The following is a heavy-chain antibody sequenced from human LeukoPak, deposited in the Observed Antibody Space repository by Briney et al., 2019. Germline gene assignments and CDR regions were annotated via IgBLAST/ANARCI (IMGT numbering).Heavy chain of an antibody. V-gene: IGHV3-64D*06. CDR1: GFTFSSYA. D-gene: IGHD3-22*01. J-gene: IGHJ3*02. CDR2: ISSNGGST. CDR3: VKGGIVVLISAFDI. Sequence: GGSLRLSCSASGFTFSSYAMLWVRQAPGKGLEYVSTISSNGGSTYYADSVKGRFTISRDNSKNTLYLQMSSLRAEDTAVYYCVKGGIVVLISAFDIWGQGTVVTVSS.